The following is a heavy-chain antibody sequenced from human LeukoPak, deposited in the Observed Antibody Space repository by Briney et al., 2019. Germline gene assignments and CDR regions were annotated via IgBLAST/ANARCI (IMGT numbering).Heavy chain of an antibody. J-gene: IGHJ4*02. CDR3: AREGGPYRPLDY. Sequence: SETLSLTCGVPGGSIRDTNWWTWVRQPPGKGLEWIGEVNLQGSTNYNPSLKSRVAISVDKYANHISLKLTSVSAADTVGYFCAREGGPYRPLDYSGQGTLVTVAS. CDR1: GGSIRDTNW. V-gene: IGHV4-4*02. CDR2: VNLQGST.